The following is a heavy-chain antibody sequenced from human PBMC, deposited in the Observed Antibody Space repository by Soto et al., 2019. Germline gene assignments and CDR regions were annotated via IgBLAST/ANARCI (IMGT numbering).Heavy chain of an antibody. CDR1: GGSFSGYY. D-gene: IGHD6-19*01. Sequence: QVQLPQWGAGLLRPSETLSLTCAVYGGSFSGYYWSWIRQPPGKGLQWIGKINHIGTTNYNPSLKRXXTISVDTSKNQFSLKLSSVTAADTAVYYCARFDSSGWYFDYWGQGNLVIVSS. CDR3: ARFDSSGWYFDY. J-gene: IGHJ4*02. CDR2: INHIGTT. V-gene: IGHV4-34*01.